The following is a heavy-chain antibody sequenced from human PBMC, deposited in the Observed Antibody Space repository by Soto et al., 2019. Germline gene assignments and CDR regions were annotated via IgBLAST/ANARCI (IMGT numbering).Heavy chain of an antibody. D-gene: IGHD6-13*01. CDR2: IYHSGST. CDR3: TVRYSSFSCYIDY. CDR1: SAFISSSNR. V-gene: IGHV4-4*02. J-gene: IGHJ4*02. Sequence: SETLFLTCASSSAFISSSNRWSRVPQPQGKGLEGSGEIYHSGSTNSNPTLKRRVTISVDKSKHQFSLKLSSVTAAGTAVYYCTVRYSSFSCYIDYWGQGTLVTVSS.